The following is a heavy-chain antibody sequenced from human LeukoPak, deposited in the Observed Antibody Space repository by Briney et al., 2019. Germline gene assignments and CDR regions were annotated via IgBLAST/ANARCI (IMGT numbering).Heavy chain of an antibody. D-gene: IGHD7-27*01. CDR3: AREDDSWGPNNLDL. CDR2: IDTSSSTM. Sequence: GALRLSCAASAFTFSDYSMNWVRQAPGKGLEWISYIDTSSSTMYYADSVMGRFTISRDNAKESLYLQMNSLRDEDTAVYYCAREDDSWGPNNLDLWGQGTMVTVSS. CDR1: AFTFSDYS. V-gene: IGHV3-48*02. J-gene: IGHJ3*01.